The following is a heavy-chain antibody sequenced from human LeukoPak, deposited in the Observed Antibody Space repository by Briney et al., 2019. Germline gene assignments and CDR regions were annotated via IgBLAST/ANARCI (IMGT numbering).Heavy chain of an antibody. J-gene: IGHJ6*03. CDR1: GYTLTELS. Sequence: ASVKVSCKVSGYTLTELSMHWVRQAPGKGLEWMGGFDPEDGETIYAQKFQGRVTMTEDTSTDTAYMELSSLRSEDTAVYYCARGYCSSTSCLYYYYMDVWGKGTTVTVSS. CDR3: ARGYCSSTSCLYYYYMDV. D-gene: IGHD2-2*01. CDR2: FDPEDGET. V-gene: IGHV1-24*01.